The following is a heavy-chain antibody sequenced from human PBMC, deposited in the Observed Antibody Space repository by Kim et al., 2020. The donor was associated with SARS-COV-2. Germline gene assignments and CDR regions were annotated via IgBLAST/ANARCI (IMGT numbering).Heavy chain of an antibody. V-gene: IGHV3-21*04. CDR1: GFTFSSYS. J-gene: IGHJ4*02. D-gene: IGHD6-19*01. Sequence: GGSLRLSCAASGFTFSSYSMNWVRQAPGKGLEWISSISSSSSYIYYADSVKGRFTISRDNARASLYLQMNSLRAEDTAVYYCARVLTSGWSYFDYWPGNPGHRLL. CDR2: ISSSSSYI. CDR3: ARVLTSGWSYFDY.